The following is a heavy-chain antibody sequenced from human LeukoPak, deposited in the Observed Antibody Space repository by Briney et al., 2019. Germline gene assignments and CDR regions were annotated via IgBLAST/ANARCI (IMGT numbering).Heavy chain of an antibody. CDR2: ISSTGNTI. CDR1: GFTFSSYT. Sequence: GGSLRLSCAASGFTFSSYTMNWVRQAPGKGLEWVSYISSTGNTIYYADSVKGRFTISRDNAKNSLSLQMNSLRDEDTAVYYCAGGQEWFGEFDYWGQGTLVTVSS. J-gene: IGHJ4*02. D-gene: IGHD3-10*01. V-gene: IGHV3-48*02. CDR3: AGGQEWFGEFDY.